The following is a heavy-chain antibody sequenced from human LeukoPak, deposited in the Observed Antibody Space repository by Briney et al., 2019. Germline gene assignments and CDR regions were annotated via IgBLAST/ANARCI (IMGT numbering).Heavy chain of an antibody. Sequence: PGGSLRLSCAASGFTFSSYWMSWVRQAPGKGLEWVAFIRYDGSNKYYADSVKGRFTISRDNSKNTLYLQMNSLRAEDTAVYYCAKDGSSSRPLGYWGQETLVTVSS. CDR2: IRYDGSNK. CDR3: AKDGSSSRPLGY. V-gene: IGHV3-30*02. D-gene: IGHD6-13*01. J-gene: IGHJ4*02. CDR1: GFTFSSYW.